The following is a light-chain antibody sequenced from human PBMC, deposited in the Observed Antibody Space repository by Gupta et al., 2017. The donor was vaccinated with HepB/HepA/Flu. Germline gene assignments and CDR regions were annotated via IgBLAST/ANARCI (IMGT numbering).Light chain of an antibody. CDR1: SNDVGAYNF. V-gene: IGLV2-23*02. CDR2: EVT. J-gene: IGLJ2*01. CDR3: CSSVGSRTVV. Sequence: QSALTQPASVSGSPGQATTISCTGTSNDVGAYNFVSWYQHHPDNDPERCMYEVTKRPSGVSNRCSGSKSGNTASPTISGLQPEDDADDYCCSSVGSRTVVFGGGTKVT.